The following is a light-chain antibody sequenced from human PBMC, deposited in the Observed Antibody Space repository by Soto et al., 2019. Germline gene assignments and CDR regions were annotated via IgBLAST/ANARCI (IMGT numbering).Light chain of an antibody. J-gene: IGLJ1*01. V-gene: IGLV2-8*01. CDR2: EVS. CDR3: SSYAGSNVGV. Sequence: QSALTQPPSASGSPGQSVTISCTGTSSDVGGYNYVSWYQQQPGKAPRLMIYEVSKRPSGVPDRFSGSKSGNTASLTVSGLQADDEADYYCSSYAGSNVGVFGTGTKLTVL. CDR1: SSDVGGYNY.